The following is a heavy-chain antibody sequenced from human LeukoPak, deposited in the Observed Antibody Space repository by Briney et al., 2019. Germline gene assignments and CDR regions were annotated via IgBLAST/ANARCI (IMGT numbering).Heavy chain of an antibody. V-gene: IGHV3-30*18. CDR2: ISNDGGDQ. CDR3: AKGLPHSVRWYYFDY. CDR1: GFTFSSYG. D-gene: IGHD6-13*01. Sequence: GRSLTLSYAAAGFTFSSYGMHWVSQAASKGLEWVALISNDGGDQFYEDSVKGRFTISRDNSKNSLYLQMNSLRAEDTAVYYCAKGLPHSVRWYYFDYWGQGTLVTVSS. J-gene: IGHJ4*02.